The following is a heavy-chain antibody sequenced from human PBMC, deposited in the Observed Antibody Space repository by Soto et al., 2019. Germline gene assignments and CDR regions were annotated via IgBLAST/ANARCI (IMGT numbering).Heavy chain of an antibody. CDR1: GGTFSSYA. J-gene: IGHJ4*02. D-gene: IGHD3-10*01. CDR2: INPIGGTT. Sequence: ASVKVSCKASGGTFSSYAISWVRQAPGQGLEWMGIINPIGGTTSYAQKFQGRVTMTRDTSTSTVYMELSSLRSEDTAVYYCARDRITMVRGALYYFDHWGQGTLVTVSS. V-gene: IGHV1-46*03. CDR3: ARDRITMVRGALYYFDH.